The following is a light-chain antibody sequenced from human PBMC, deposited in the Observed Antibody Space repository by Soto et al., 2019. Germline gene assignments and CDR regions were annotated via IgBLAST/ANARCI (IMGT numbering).Light chain of an antibody. CDR3: QQYNNWPRT. Sequence: EIVMTQSPATLSVSPGERATLSCRASQSVSSNLAWYQQKPGQAPRLLIYGASTRATGIPARFSGSGSGTEFTLTISSLQSEDFALYYCQQYNNWPRTFGSGTKVEIK. V-gene: IGKV3-15*01. J-gene: IGKJ1*01. CDR1: QSVSSN. CDR2: GAS.